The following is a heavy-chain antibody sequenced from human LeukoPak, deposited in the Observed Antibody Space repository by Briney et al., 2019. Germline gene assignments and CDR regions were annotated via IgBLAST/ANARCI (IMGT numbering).Heavy chain of an antibody. CDR1: RYTYTSYD. D-gene: IGHD3-22*01. V-gene: IGHV1-8*01. J-gene: IGHJ4*02. CDR3: ARLSQTPDYYSNGGYYYLGY. CDR2: MNPNTGRT. Sequence: GSVKVSCKASRYTYTSYDIDWVREAAGQGLEWMGWMNPNTGRTGFAQKFQGRLTTTRDTSISTAYMELSSLRSEDTAVYYCARLSQTPDYYSNGGYYYLGYWGQGTPVTVSS.